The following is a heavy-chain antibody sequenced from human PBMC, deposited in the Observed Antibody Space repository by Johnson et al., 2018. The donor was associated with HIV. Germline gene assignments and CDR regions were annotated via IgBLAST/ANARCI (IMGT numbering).Heavy chain of an antibody. J-gene: IGHJ3*02. CDR3: ARGLTMIVVVDAFDI. V-gene: IGHV3-23*04. Sequence: VQLVESGGTLVQPGGSLRLSCAASGFTFSTYAMNWVRQAPGKGLEWVSAISGRGGSTYYADSVKGRFAISRDNSKNTLYLQMNSLRDEDTSVYYCARGLTMIVVVDAFDIWGQGTMVTVSS. CDR2: ISGRGGST. D-gene: IGHD3-22*01. CDR1: GFTFSTYA.